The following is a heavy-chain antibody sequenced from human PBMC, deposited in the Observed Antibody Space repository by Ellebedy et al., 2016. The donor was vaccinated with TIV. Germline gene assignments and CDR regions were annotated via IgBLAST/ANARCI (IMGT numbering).Heavy chain of an antibody. J-gene: IGHJ3*02. CDR3: ARARPPAYCGGDCSRYDAFDI. Sequence: SETLSLTCAVYGGSFSGYYWSWIRQPPGKGLEWIGEINHSGSTNYNPSLKSRVTISVDTSKNQFSLKLSSVTAADTAVYYCARARPPAYCGGDCSRYDAFDIWGQGTMVTVSS. V-gene: IGHV4-34*01. CDR2: INHSGST. CDR1: GGSFSGYY. D-gene: IGHD2-21*02.